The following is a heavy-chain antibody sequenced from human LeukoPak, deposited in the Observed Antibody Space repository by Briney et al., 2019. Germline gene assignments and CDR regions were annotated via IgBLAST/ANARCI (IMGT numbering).Heavy chain of an antibody. CDR2: INHSGST. CDR1: GGSFSGYY. V-gene: IGHV4-34*01. D-gene: IGHD3-16*02. CDR3: PRGRRYYDYVWGSYRLNWFDP. Sequence: SETLSLTCAVYGGSFSGYYWSWIRQPPGKGLEWIGEINHSGSTNYNPSLKSRVTISVDTSKNQFSLKLSSVTAADTAVYYCPRGRRYYDYVWGSYRLNWFDPWGQGTLVTVSS. J-gene: IGHJ5*02.